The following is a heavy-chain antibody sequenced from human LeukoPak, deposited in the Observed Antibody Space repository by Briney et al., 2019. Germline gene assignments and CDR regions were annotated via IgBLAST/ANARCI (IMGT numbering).Heavy chain of an antibody. V-gene: IGHV1-2*02. CDR3: ASGYSDYADYYNYYMDV. CDR1: GYSFTGYY. D-gene: IGHD4-11*01. J-gene: IGHJ6*03. CDR2: INPDSGGT. Sequence: GASVKVSCKASGYSFTGYYMHWVRQAPGQGPEWMGWINPDSGGTNYAQKFQGRVTMTRDTSITTAYMELSRLSSDDTALYYCASGYSDYADYYNYYMDVWGKGTTVTVSS.